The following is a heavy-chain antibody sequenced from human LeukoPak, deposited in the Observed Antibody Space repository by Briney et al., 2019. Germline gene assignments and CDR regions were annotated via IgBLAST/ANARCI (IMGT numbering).Heavy chain of an antibody. Sequence: SETLSLTCTVSGGSIRSGAYFWSWIRHRPGKGLKWIAYIHYRGSAYYNPSLKSRNTVSVDTTKNQFSLKLSSVTAADTAVYYCARERDSNYYDSRGYSDAFDIWGQGTMVTVSS. CDR1: GGSIRSGAYF. V-gene: IGHV4-31*03. J-gene: IGHJ3*02. CDR3: ARERDSNYYDSRGYSDAFDI. CDR2: IHYRGSA. D-gene: IGHD3-22*01.